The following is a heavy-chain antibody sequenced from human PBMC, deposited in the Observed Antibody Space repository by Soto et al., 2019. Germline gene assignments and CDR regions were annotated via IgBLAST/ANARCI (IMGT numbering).Heavy chain of an antibody. CDR2: IYNSGTI. J-gene: IGHJ6*02. CDR1: GGSISSGTYY. Sequence: LSETLSLTCTVSGGSISSGTYYWGWIRQPPGKGLEWIGCIYNSGTIFYNPSLKSRITISVDTSKNQFSLKLSSVTAADTAVYYCARPLSMIRGPEGMDVWGQGTTVTVSS. CDR3: ARPLSMIRGPEGMDV. D-gene: IGHD3-10*01. V-gene: IGHV4-39*01.